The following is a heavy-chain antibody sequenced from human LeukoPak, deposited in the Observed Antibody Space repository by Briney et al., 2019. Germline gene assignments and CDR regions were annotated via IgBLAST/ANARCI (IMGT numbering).Heavy chain of an antibody. CDR3: ARGYDILTGYYPYFDY. Sequence: SVKVSCKASGYTFTGYYMHWVRQAPGQGLEWMGWINPNSGGTNYAQKFQGWVTMTRDTSISTAYMELSRLRSDDTAVYYCARGYDILTGYYPYFDYWGQGTLVTVSS. V-gene: IGHV1-2*04. CDR2: INPNSGGT. CDR1: GYTFTGYY. J-gene: IGHJ4*02. D-gene: IGHD3-9*01.